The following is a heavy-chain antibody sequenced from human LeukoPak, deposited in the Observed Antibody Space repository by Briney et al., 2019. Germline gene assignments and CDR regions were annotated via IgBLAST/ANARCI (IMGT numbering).Heavy chain of an antibody. Sequence: KSGGSLRLSCAASGFTFSSFSMNWVRQAPGKGLEWVSSISSTSSYIYYADSVKGRFTISRDKDKNSVYLQMTSLRAEDTAVYYCARESGSRSYYYYMDVWGKGTTVTVSS. CDR2: ISSTSSYI. D-gene: IGHD2-2*01. CDR1: GFTFSSFS. V-gene: IGHV3-21*01. J-gene: IGHJ6*03. CDR3: ARESGSRSYYYYMDV.